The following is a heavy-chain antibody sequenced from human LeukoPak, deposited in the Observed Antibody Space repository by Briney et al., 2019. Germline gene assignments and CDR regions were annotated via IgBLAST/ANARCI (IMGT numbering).Heavy chain of an antibody. CDR1: GYSFTSNY. D-gene: IGHD6-6*01. CDR2: INPSGGST. Sequence: ASLKVSCKASGYSFTSNYIHWVRQAPGQGLEWMGMINPSGGSTSYAQKFQGRVTMTRDTSTSTVYLELSSLRSEDTAVYYCARAYSSSSPFDYWGQGTLVTVSS. CDR3: ARAYSSSSPFDY. J-gene: IGHJ4*02. V-gene: IGHV1-46*01.